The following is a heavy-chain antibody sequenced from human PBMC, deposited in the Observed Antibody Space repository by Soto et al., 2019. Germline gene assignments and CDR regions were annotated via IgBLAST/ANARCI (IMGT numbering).Heavy chain of an antibody. V-gene: IGHV3-30*18. J-gene: IGHJ4*02. CDR1: GFTFSSYG. CDR3: AKVIVKSSSSWYAGCDY. Sequence: QPEGSLRLSCAASGFTFSSYGMHWVRQAPGKGLEWVAVISYDGSNKYYADSVKGRFTISRDNSKNTLYLQMNSLRAEDTAVYYCAKVIVKSSSSWYAGCDYWRQGT. D-gene: IGHD6-13*01. CDR2: ISYDGSNK.